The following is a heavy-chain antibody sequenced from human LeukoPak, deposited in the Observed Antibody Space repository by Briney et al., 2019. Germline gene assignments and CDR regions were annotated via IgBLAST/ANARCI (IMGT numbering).Heavy chain of an antibody. J-gene: IGHJ4*02. V-gene: IGHV3-23*01. Sequence: AGGSLRLSCAVSGFTFSSYAMSWVRQAPGKGLEWVSAISGSGGSTYYADSVKGRFTISRDNSKNTLYLQMNSLRAEDTAVYYCAKTQWLLHNFDYWGQGTLVTVSS. CDR3: AKTQWLLHNFDY. D-gene: IGHD3-22*01. CDR1: GFTFSSYA. CDR2: ISGSGGST.